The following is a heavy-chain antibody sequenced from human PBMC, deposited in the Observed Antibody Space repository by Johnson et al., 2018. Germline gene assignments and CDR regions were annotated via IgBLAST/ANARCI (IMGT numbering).Heavy chain of an antibody. V-gene: IGHV1-46*01. CDR1: GYTFTSYY. D-gene: IGHD6-6*01. J-gene: IGHJ3*02. Sequence: QVQLVQSGAEVKKPGASVKVSCKASGYTFTSYYMHWVRQAPGQGLEWMGIINPSGGSTSYAQKFQGRVTMTRDTSTSTVYMELSRLRSEDTAVYYCARGSSIAAYKRAFDICGQGTMVTVSS. CDR2: INPSGGST. CDR3: ARGSSIAAYKRAFDI.